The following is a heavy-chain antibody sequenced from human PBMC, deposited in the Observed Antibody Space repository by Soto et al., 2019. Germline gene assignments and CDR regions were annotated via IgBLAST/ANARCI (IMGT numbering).Heavy chain of an antibody. CDR3: ARDLLYSSRSTVRFDI. CDR2: INTYNGHT. D-gene: IGHD6-13*01. Sequence: QVQLVQSGTEVKKPGASVKVSCKASGYTFTNYGISWVRQAPGQGLEWLAWINTYNGHTNYAQKLQGRVTLTTDTSTSTAYMELRSLRSDVTAVYYCARDLLYSSRSTVRFDIWGQGTMVTVSS. V-gene: IGHV1-18*01. CDR1: GYTFTNYG. J-gene: IGHJ3*02.